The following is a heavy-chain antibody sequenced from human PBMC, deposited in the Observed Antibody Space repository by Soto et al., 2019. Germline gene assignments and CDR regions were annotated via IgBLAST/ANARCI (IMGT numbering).Heavy chain of an antibody. J-gene: IGHJ4*02. D-gene: IGHD3-10*01. CDR2: INAGNGDT. CDR3: ASFLGDGSGNYCDY. Sequence: QVQLVQSGTEVKKPGASVKVSCKTSGYTFTNYAIHWVRQAPGQRLEWMGRINAGNGDTRYSQKFQGRLTITRDTSASTAYMELSSLRTEDTALYYCASFLGDGSGNYCDYLAQGVLVTVSS. CDR1: GYTFTNYA. V-gene: IGHV1-3*01.